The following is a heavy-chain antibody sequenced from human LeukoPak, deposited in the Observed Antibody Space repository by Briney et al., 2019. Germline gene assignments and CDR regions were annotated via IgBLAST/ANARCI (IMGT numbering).Heavy chain of an antibody. V-gene: IGHV1-8*03. J-gene: IGHJ4*02. CDR2: MNPNSGNT. CDR1: GYTFTSYD. D-gene: IGHD3-22*01. Sequence: ASVRVSCKASGYTFTSYDINWVRQATGQGLEWMGWMNPNSGNTGYAQKFQGRVTITRNTSISTAYMELSSLRSEDTAVYYCARANYYDSSGTYDYWGQGTLVTVSS. CDR3: ARANYYDSSGTYDY.